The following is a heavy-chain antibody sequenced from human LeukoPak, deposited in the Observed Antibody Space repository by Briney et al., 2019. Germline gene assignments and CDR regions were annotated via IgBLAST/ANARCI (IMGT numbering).Heavy chain of an antibody. Sequence: SETLSLTCAVYGGSFSGYYWSWIRQPPGKGLEWIGEINHSGSTNYNPSLKSRVTISVDTSKNQFSLKLSAVTAADTAVYYCASGSPYYDILTGYYYNWFDPWGQGTLVTVSS. CDR2: INHSGST. CDR3: ASGSPYYDILTGYYYNWFDP. D-gene: IGHD3-9*01. CDR1: GGSFSGYY. V-gene: IGHV4-34*01. J-gene: IGHJ5*02.